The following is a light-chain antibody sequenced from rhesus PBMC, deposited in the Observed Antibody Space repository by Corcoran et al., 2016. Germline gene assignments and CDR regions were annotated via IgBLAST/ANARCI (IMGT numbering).Light chain of an antibody. CDR3: RPHYRFSLT. Sequence: DIQMTQSPSSLSASVGDTVTITCRASQDIPNYLAWYQQKSGKVPKLLIYKASTLQSGVPSRFSGSGSGTAFTLTISHLQPEDFAAYYCRPHYRFSLTFGGGTKVQIK. CDR1: QDIPNY. CDR2: KAS. V-gene: IGKV1-25*01. J-gene: IGKJ4*01.